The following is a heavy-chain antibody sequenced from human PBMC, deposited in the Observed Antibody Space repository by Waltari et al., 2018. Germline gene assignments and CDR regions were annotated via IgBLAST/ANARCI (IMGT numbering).Heavy chain of an antibody. Sequence: EVQLVESGGGLIQLGGSLRLSCAASGFTVSSNYMSWVRQAPGKGLGWVSFIYSVGSTYYAESVKGRFTISRDNSKNTLYLQMNSLRAEDTAVYYCARDLYDSSGQNWGQGTLVTVSS. CDR2: IYSVGST. CDR1: GFTVSSNY. J-gene: IGHJ4*02. V-gene: IGHV3-53*01. CDR3: ARDLYDSSGQN. D-gene: IGHD3-22*01.